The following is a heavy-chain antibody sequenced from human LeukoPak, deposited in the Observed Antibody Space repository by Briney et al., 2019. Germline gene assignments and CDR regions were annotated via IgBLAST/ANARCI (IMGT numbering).Heavy chain of an antibody. J-gene: IGHJ5*02. D-gene: IGHD1-7*01. CDR2: INPNSGGT. V-gene: IGHV1-2*02. CDR1: GYTFTGYY. CDR3: ARFLTGNTFAAWFHP. Sequence: ASVKVSCKASGYTFTGYYMHWVRQAPGQGLEWMGWINPNSGGTNYAQKFQGRVTMTRDTSISTAYMELSRLRSDDTAVYYCARFLTGNTFAAWFHPWGQGTLVTVSS.